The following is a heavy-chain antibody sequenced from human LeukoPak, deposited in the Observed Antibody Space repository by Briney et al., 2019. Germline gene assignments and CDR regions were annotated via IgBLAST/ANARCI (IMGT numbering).Heavy chain of an antibody. D-gene: IGHD5-12*01. CDR1: GFTFSSYG. CDR2: IGIGGRNI. CDR3: AKDWSAYDPIGYFDY. V-gene: IGHV3-30*02. Sequence: GGSLRLSCAASGFTFSSYGMHWVRQAPGKGLEWVAVIGIGGRNIFYADSVKGRFTISRDNSKNTLFLQMNSLRAEDTAVYYCAKDWSAYDPIGYFDYWGQGTLVTVSS. J-gene: IGHJ4*02.